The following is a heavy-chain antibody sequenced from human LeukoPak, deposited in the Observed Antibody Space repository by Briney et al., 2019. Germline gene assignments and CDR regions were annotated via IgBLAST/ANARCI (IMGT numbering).Heavy chain of an antibody. CDR1: GFIFSSYW. D-gene: IGHD3-22*01. CDR3: ARDPLYFDSPAGIDY. CDR2: VRQDGSEK. Sequence: PGGSLRLSCAASGFIFSSYWVSWVRQAPGKGLEWVANVRQDGSEKYYVDSVKGRFTISRDNAKKSLYLQMNSLRAEDSAVYYCARDPLYFDSPAGIDYWGQGTLVTVSS. J-gene: IGHJ4*02. V-gene: IGHV3-7*03.